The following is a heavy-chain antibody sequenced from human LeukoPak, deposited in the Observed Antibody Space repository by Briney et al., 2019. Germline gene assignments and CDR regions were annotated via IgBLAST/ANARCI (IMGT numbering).Heavy chain of an antibody. CDR3: ASDTAMVPGFDP. J-gene: IGHJ5*02. CDR1: GYTLTSYY. V-gene: IGHV1-46*01. D-gene: IGHD5-18*01. CDR2: INPSGGST. Sequence: ASVKVSCKASGYTLTSYYMHWVRQAPGQGLEWMGIINPSGGSTSYAQKFQGRVTMTRDTSTSTVYMELSSLRSEDTAVYYCASDTAMVPGFDPWGQGTLVTVSS.